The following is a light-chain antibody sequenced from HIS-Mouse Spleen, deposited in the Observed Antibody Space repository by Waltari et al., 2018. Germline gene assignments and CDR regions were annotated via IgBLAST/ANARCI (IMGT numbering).Light chain of an antibody. V-gene: IGLV2-14*01. CDR2: DVS. J-gene: IGLJ3*02. Sequence: QSVLTQPPSASGTPGQRVTISCSGSSSHIGRNYVYWYQQLPGTAPNLMIYDVSNRPSGVSNRFSGSKSGNTASLTISGLQAEDEADYYCSSYTSSSTLVFGGGTKLTVL. CDR1: SSHIGRNY. CDR3: SSYTSSSTLV.